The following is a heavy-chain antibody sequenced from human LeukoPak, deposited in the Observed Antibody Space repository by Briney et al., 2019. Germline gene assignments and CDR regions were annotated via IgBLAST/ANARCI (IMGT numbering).Heavy chain of an antibody. D-gene: IGHD6-19*01. CDR2: ISGSGCST. CDR3: AKDTGGIAVAGTRFDY. V-gene: IGHV3-23*01. J-gene: IGHJ4*02. Sequence: GGSLRLSCAASGFTFSSYAMSWARQAPGKGLEWVSAISGSGCSTYYADSVKGRFTISRDNSKNTLYLQMNSLRAEDTAVYYCAKDTGGIAVAGTRFDYWGQGTLVTVSS. CDR1: GFTFSSYA.